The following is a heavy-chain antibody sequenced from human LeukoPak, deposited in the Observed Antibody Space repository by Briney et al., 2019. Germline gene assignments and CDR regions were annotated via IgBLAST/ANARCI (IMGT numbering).Heavy chain of an antibody. CDR1: GGTFSSYA. J-gene: IGHJ4*02. CDR3: ARAAVTQTTYYFDY. CDR2: IIPIFGTA. V-gene: IGHV1-69*05. D-gene: IGHD1-14*01. Sequence: SVKVSCKASGGTFSSYAINWVRQAPGQGLEWMGMIIPIFGTANYAQKFQGRVTITTNESTSTAYLELSSLRSGDTAVYYCARAAVTQTTYYFDYWGQGTLVTVPS.